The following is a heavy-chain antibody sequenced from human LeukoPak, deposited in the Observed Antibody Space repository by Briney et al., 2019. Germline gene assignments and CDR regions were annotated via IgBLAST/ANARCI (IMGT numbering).Heavy chain of an antibody. J-gene: IGHJ1*01. V-gene: IGHV3-74*01. CDR3: AKDWAARDSSGYYSPEYFQH. D-gene: IGHD3-22*01. Sequence: PGGSLRLSCAASGFTFSSYWMHWVRQAPGKGLVWVSRIKIDGSSTFYADSVKGRFTISRDNAKNTLYLQMNSLRAEDTAVYYCAKDWAARDSSGYYSPEYFQHWGQGTLVTVSS. CDR2: IKIDGSST. CDR1: GFTFSSYW.